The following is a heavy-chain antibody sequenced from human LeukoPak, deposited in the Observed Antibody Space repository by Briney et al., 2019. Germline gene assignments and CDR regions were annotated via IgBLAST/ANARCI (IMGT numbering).Heavy chain of an antibody. CDR1: GFTFSSYS. CDR2: ISSSSSYI. D-gene: IGHD3-10*01. V-gene: IGHV3-21*01. Sequence: PGGSLRLSCAASGFTFSSYSMNWVRQAPGKGLEWVSSISSSSSYIYYADSVKGRFTIPRDNAKNSLYLQMNSLRAEDTAVYYCARDETYYYGSGIDYWGQGTLVTVSS. CDR3: ARDETYYYGSGIDY. J-gene: IGHJ4*02.